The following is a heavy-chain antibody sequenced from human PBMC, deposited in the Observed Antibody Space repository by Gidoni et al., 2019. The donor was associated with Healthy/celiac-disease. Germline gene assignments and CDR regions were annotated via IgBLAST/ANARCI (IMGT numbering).Heavy chain of an antibody. D-gene: IGHD5-12*01. CDR2: ISYDGSNK. J-gene: IGHJ4*02. V-gene: IGHV3-30-3*01. CDR1: GFTFSRYA. CDR3: AREWGYSGYGTPHDY. Sequence: QVQLVESGGGVVQPGRSLRLSCAASGFTFSRYAMHGVRQAPGKGLEWVAVISYDGSNKYYADSVKGRFTISRDNSKNTLYLQMNSLRAEDTAVYYCAREWGYSGYGTPHDYWGQGTLVTVSS.